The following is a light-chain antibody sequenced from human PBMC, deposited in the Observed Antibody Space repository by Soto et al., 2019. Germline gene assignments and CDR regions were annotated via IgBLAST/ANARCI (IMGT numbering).Light chain of an antibody. Sequence: QSVLTQPPSASGTPGQRVTISCSGSSSNIGINTVNWYQQLPGTAPKVLIYSNDQRPSGVPDRFSGSKSGTSASLAISGLQSGDEADYYCAAWDGSLNGWVFGGGTKLTVL. CDR2: SND. CDR3: AAWDGSLNGWV. CDR1: SSNIGINT. J-gene: IGLJ3*02. V-gene: IGLV1-44*01.